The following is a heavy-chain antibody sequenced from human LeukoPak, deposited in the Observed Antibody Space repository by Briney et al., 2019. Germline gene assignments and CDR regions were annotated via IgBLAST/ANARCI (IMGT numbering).Heavy chain of an antibody. CDR2: IYHSGST. J-gene: IGHJ4*02. CDR1: GYSISSGYY. D-gene: IGHD3-22*01. V-gene: IGHV4-38-2*01. Sequence: SETLSLTCAVSGYSISSGYYWGWIRQPPGKGLEWIGSIYHSGSTYYNPSLKSRVTISVDTSKNQFSLKLSSVTAADTAVYYCASEEYDSSGSFDYWGQGTLVTVSP. CDR3: ASEEYDSSGSFDY.